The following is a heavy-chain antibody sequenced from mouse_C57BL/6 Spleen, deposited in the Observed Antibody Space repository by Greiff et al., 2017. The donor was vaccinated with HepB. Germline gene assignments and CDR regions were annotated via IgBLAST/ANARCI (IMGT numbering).Heavy chain of an antibody. CDR3: ARDSSGPYAMDY. V-gene: IGHV8-8*01. Sequence: QVTLKESGPGILQPSQTLSLTCSFSGFSLSTFGMGVGWIRQPSGKGLEWLAHIWWDDDKYYNPALKSRLTISKDTSKNKVFLKIANVDTASTATYFCARDSSGPYAMDYWGQGTSVTVSS. J-gene: IGHJ4*01. D-gene: IGHD3-2*02. CDR2: IWWDDDK. CDR1: GFSLSTFGMG.